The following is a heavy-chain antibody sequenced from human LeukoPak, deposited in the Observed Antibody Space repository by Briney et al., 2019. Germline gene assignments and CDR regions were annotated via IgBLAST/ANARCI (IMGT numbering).Heavy chain of an antibody. Sequence: SVKVSCKASGGTFSSYAISWVRQAPGQGLEWMGGIIPIFGTANYAQKFQGRVTITADKSTSTAYMKLSSLRPEDTAVYYCARENSRYCSGGSCLTHDAFDIWGQGTMVTVSS. CDR2: IIPIFGTA. V-gene: IGHV1-69*06. CDR1: GGTFSSYA. CDR3: ARENSRYCSGGSCLTHDAFDI. D-gene: IGHD2-15*01. J-gene: IGHJ3*02.